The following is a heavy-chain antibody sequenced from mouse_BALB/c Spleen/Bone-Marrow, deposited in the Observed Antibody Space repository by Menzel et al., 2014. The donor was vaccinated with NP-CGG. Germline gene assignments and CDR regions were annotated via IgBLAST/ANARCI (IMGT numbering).Heavy chain of an antibody. V-gene: IGHV5-2*01. Sequence: EVQVVESGGGLVQPGESLKLSCESNEYEFPSHDMSWVRKTPEKRLELVAAINSDGGSTYYPDTMERRFIISRDNTKKTLYLQMSSLRSEDTASYYCARHNYRYDDYAMDYWGQGTSVTVSS. J-gene: IGHJ4*01. D-gene: IGHD2-14*01. CDR3: ARHNYRYDDYAMDY. CDR2: INSDGGST. CDR1: EYEFPSHD.